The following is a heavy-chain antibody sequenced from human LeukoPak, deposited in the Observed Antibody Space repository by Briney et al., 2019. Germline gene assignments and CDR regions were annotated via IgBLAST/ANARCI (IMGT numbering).Heavy chain of an antibody. CDR2: ISQDGSEK. CDR1: GFTFRNYW. V-gene: IGHV3-7*05. D-gene: IGHD2-15*01. CDR3: ARDCSGGSCYSPWYFDL. J-gene: IGHJ2*01. Sequence: GGSLRLSCAASGFTFRNYWMGWVRQAPGKGLEWVANISQDGSEKYYVDSVKGRFTISRDNAKNSLYLHMNSLRAEDTAVYYCARDCSGGSCYSPWYFDLWGRGTLVTV.